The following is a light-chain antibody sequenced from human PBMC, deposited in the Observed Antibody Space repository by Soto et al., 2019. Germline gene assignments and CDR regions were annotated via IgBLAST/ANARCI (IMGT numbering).Light chain of an antibody. CDR1: GSNIGNNF. CDR3: GTWDNSLDAYV. CDR2: DNN. V-gene: IGLV1-51*01. J-gene: IGLJ1*01. Sequence: RVTISCFGSGSNIGNNFVSWYQQFPGTSPKLLIYDNNKRPSGIPGRFTGSKSGTSATLDITGLQTGDEADYYCGTWDNSLDAYVFGAGTKVTVL.